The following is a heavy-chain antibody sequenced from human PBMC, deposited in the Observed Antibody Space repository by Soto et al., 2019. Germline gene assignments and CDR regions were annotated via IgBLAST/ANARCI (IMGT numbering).Heavy chain of an antibody. D-gene: IGHD3-22*01. CDR2: IYYSGST. J-gene: IGHJ6*02. CDR3: ARADYYDSSGYFPESYYYYGMDV. Sequence: SETMSLTCTVSGGSISSGGYYWSWIRQHPGKGLEWNGYIYYSGSTYYNPSLKSRVTISADTSKNQFSLKLSSVTAADTAVYYCARADYYDSSGYFPESYYYYGMDVWGQGTTVTVSS. V-gene: IGHV4-31*03. CDR1: GGSISSGGYY.